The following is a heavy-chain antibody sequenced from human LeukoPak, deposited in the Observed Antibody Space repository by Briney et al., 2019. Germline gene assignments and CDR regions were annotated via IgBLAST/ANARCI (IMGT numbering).Heavy chain of an antibody. D-gene: IGHD6-13*01. CDR3: ARVWSSS. J-gene: IGHJ4*02. Sequence: SETLPLTCAVYGGSFSGYYWSWIRQPPGKGLEWIGEINHSGSTNYNPSLKSRVTISVDTSKNQFSLKLSSVTAADTAVYYCARVWSSSWGQGTLVTVSS. V-gene: IGHV4-34*01. CDR2: INHSGST. CDR1: GGSFSGYY.